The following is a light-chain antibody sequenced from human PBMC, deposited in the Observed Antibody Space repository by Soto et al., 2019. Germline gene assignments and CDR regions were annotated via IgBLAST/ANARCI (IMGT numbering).Light chain of an antibody. J-gene: IGKJ2*01. Sequence: EIVMTQSPATLSVPPGERATLSCRASRSVSSTLAWYQQKPGQAPRLLIYGASTRVTGIPVRFSGSGSGTEFTLTISSLQPEDVAVYYCQQYNDWPLYTFGQGTKLEIK. CDR2: GAS. V-gene: IGKV3-15*01. CDR3: QQYNDWPLYT. CDR1: RSVSST.